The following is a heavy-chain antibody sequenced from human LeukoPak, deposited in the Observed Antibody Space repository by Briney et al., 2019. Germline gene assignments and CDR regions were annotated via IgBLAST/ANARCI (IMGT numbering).Heavy chain of an antibody. V-gene: IGHV3-7*01. CDR1: GFTFSRYW. CDR3: ARSGEFLAMPSDI. J-gene: IGHJ3*02. D-gene: IGHD3-10*01. CDR2: IKEDGSDK. Sequence: PGGSLRLSCAASGFTFSRYWMSWVRQAPGKGLEWVANIKEDGSDKYYVDSVKGRFTVSRDNAKNSLDLQMSTLRADDTAVYYCARSGEFLAMPSDIWGHGTMVTISS.